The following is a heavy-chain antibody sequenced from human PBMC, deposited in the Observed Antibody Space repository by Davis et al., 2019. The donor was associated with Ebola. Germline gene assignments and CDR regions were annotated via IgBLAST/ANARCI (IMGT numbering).Heavy chain of an antibody. CDR3: ARGLTYYYDSSGYY. Sequence: MPSETLSLTCTVSGGSITSYYWNWLRQSPGKGLEWIGYIFYIGTTDYNPSLKSRVTISADTAKNQFSLKLRSVTAADTAVYYCARGLTYYYDSSGYYWGQGTLVTVSS. J-gene: IGHJ4*02. V-gene: IGHV4-59*08. CDR1: GGSITSYY. D-gene: IGHD3-22*01. CDR2: IFYIGTT.